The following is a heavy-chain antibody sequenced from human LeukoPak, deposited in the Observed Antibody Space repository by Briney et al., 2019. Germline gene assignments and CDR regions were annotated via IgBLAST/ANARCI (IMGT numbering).Heavy chain of an antibody. CDR3: AREGYCSSTSCYADY. J-gene: IGHJ4*02. D-gene: IGHD2-2*01. CDR1: GFTFSDYY. V-gene: IGHV3-11*04. CDR2: ISSSGSTI. Sequence: GGSLRLSCAASGFTFSDYYMSWIRQAPGKGLEWVSYISSSGSTIYYADSVKGRFTISRDDAKNSLYLQMNSLRAEDTAVYYCAREGYCSSTSCYADYWGQGTLVTVSS.